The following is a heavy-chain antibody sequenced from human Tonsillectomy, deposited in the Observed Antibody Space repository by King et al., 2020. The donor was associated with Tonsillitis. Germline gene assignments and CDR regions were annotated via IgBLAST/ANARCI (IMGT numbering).Heavy chain of an antibody. J-gene: IGHJ6*02. CDR1: GFTVSTNY. CDR2: IYYGGST. CDR3: ERAIDYSGSGSYYYYGMDV. V-gene: IGHV3-66*01. D-gene: IGHD3-10*01. Sequence: VQLVESGGGLVQPGGSLRLSCAASGFTVSTNYMSWVRQAPGKGLEWVSLIYYGGSTYYADSVNDRFTISRDNSNNTLYLQMNSLSVEDTAVYYCERAIDYSGSGSYYYYGMDVWGQGTTVTVSS.